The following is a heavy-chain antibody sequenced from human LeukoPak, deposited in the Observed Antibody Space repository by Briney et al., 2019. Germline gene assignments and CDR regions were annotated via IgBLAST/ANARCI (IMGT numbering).Heavy chain of an antibody. Sequence: PGGSLRLSCAASGFTFSFYWMSWVRQAPGMGLEWVANINQDGSEKYYVDSVKGRFTISRDNAKNSLSLQMNSLRAEDTAVYYCARHIETYYDYWGQGTLVTVSS. J-gene: IGHJ4*02. D-gene: IGHD2-21*01. CDR2: INQDGSEK. CDR1: GFTFSFYW. V-gene: IGHV3-7*01. CDR3: ARHIETYYDY.